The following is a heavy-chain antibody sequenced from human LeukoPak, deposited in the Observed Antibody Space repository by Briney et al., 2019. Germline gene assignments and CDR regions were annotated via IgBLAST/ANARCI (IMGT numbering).Heavy chain of an antibody. CDR2: INHSGST. CDR3: ARGTEYYYDSSGYLSYYYYGMDV. D-gene: IGHD3-22*01. V-gene: IGHV4-34*01. J-gene: IGHJ6*02. CDR1: GGSISSYY. Sequence: SETLSLTCTVSGGSISSYYWSWVRQPPGKGLEWIGEINHSGSTNYNPSLKSRVTISVDTSKNQFSLKLGSVTAADTAVYYCARGTEYYYDSSGYLSYYYYGMDVWGQGTTVTVSS.